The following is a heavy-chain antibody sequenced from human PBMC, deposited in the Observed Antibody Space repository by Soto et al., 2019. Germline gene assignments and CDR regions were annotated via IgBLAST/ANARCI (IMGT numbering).Heavy chain of an antibody. CDR2: INPSGGST. J-gene: IGHJ6*02. CDR3: ATRIAAAGTNYYGMDV. V-gene: IGHV1-46*01. CDR1: GYTFTSYY. D-gene: IGHD6-13*01. Sequence: ASVKVSCKASGYTFTSYYMHWVRQAPGQGLEWMGIINPSGGSTSYAQKFQGRVTMTRDTSTGTVYMELSSLRSEDTAVYYCATRIAAAGTNYYGMDVWGQGATVTVSS.